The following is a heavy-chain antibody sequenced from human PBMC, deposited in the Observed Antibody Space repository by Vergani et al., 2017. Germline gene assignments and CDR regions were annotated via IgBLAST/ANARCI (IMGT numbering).Heavy chain of an antibody. V-gene: IGHV1-69*01. CDR1: GGTFSSYA. CDR2: IFPIFGTA. CDR3: AGGVGSSWYSGIDP. J-gene: IGHJ5*02. Sequence: QVQLVQSGAEVKKPGSSVKVSCKASGGTFSSYAISWVRQAPGQGLEWMGGIFPIFGTATYAQKFQGRVTLTADESTSTAYMELRSLRSEDTAVYYCAGGVGSSWYSGIDPWGEGTVVTVSA. D-gene: IGHD6-13*01.